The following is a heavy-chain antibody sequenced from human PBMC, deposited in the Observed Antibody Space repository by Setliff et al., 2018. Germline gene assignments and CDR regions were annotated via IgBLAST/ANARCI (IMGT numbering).Heavy chain of an antibody. CDR2: ISHSGDP. D-gene: IGHD3-3*01. Sequence: SETLSLTCTVSGGSISSSYWSWIRQPPGKGLEWIGEISHSGDPNYNPSLKSRVTISLDTSKNQFSLKLTSVTAADAAVYYCARAPQYSNFWYALSWFDPWGQGTLVTVSS. J-gene: IGHJ5*02. V-gene: IGHV4-34*01. CDR1: GGSISSSY. CDR3: ARAPQYSNFWYALSWFDP.